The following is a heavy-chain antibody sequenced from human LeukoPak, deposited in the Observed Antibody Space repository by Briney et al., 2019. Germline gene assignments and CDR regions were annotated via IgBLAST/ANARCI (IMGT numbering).Heavy chain of an antibody. CDR1: GGSISSDSYY. J-gene: IGHJ4*02. CDR3: ARNYYFDY. CDR2: LYYSGSP. V-gene: IGHV4-31*03. Sequence: TSQTLSLTCTVSGGSISSDSYYWSWIRQHPGQGLEWIGYLYYSGSPYYNPSLKSRVTISVDTSKNQFSLKLTSVTAADPAVYYCARNYYFDYWGQGTLVTVSS.